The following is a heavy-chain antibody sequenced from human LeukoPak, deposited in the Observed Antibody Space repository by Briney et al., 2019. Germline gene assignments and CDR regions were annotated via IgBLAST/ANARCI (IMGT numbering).Heavy chain of an antibody. CDR3: VRGVGSSTSCYVRAFDI. J-gene: IGHJ3*02. Sequence: GGSLRLSCAASGFTFSNSWMHWVRQAPEKGLEWVADIKCDGSEKCYVDSEKGRLTISRDNAKNSLYLQVNSLRAEDMAVYYCVRGVGSSTSCYVRAFDIWGQGTMVTVSS. D-gene: IGHD2-2*01. V-gene: IGHV3-52*01. CDR2: IKCDGSEK. CDR1: GFTFSNSW.